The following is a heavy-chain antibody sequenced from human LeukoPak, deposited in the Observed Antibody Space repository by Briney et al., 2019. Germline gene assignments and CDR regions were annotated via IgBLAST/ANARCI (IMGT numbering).Heavy chain of an antibody. J-gene: IGHJ4*02. CDR3: LTQGGVAAAGIRERCYFDY. CDR2: IIPIFGTA. CDR1: GGTFSSYA. Sequence: SVKVSCKASGGTFSSYAISWVRQAPGQGLEWMGGIIPIFGTANYAQKFQGRVTITTDESTSTAYMELSSLRSEDTAVYYCLTQGGVAAAGIRERCYFDYWGQGTLVTVSS. D-gene: IGHD6-13*01. V-gene: IGHV1-69*05.